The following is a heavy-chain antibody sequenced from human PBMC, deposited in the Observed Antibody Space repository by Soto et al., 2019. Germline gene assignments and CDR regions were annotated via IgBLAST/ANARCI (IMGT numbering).Heavy chain of an antibody. J-gene: IGHJ6*02. CDR1: GYSFTSYW. D-gene: IGHD6-13*01. CDR3: ARILAAANYYYYGMDV. CDR2: IYPGDSDT. Sequence: PGESLKISCQGSGYSFTSYWIGWVRQMPGKGLEWMGIIYPGDSDTRYSPSFQGQVTISADKSISTAYLQWSSLKASDTAMYYCARILAAANYYYYGMDVWGQGTTVTVSS. V-gene: IGHV5-51*01.